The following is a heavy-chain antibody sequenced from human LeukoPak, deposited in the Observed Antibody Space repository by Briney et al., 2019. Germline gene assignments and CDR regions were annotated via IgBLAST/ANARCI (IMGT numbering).Heavy chain of an antibody. D-gene: IGHD5-12*01. CDR2: FYSNGST. V-gene: IGHV4-4*07. CDR3: ARAWGSYSGYDQNWFDP. J-gene: IGHJ5*02. CDR1: GGAIGSFW. Sequence: SETLSLTCTVSGGAIGSFWWSWIRQPAGKGLEWIGQFYSNGSTKYSPSLKSRVTMSVDTSKNQFSLKVNSVTAADTAIYYCARAWGSYSGYDQNWFDPWGQGTLVTVSP.